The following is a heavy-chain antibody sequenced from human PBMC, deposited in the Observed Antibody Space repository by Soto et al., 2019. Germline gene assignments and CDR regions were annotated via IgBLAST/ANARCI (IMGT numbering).Heavy chain of an antibody. CDR3: AREAAVVVVAEDSMDV. V-gene: IGHV5-10-1*01. CDR1: GYSFTSYW. CDR2: IDPSDSYT. J-gene: IGHJ6*02. D-gene: IGHD2-15*01. Sequence: PRESLKISCKGSGYSFTSYWISWVRQMPGKGLEWMGRIDPSDSYTNYSPSFQGHVTISADKSISTAYLQWSSLKASDTAMYYCAREAAVVVVAEDSMDVWGQGTTVTVSS.